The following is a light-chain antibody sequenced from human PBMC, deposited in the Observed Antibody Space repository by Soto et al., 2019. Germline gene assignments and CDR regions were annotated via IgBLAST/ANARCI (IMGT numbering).Light chain of an antibody. CDR2: EVT. V-gene: IGLV2-14*01. J-gene: IGLJ2*01. CDR3: SSYSRSNTPVV. Sequence: QSALTQPASVSGSPGQSITISCTGTSSDVGTYTYVSWYKQHPGKAPKLVIYEVTNRPSGVSNRFAGSKSGNTASLTISGLQAEDEGEYYCSSYSRSNTPVVFGGGTKLTVL. CDR1: SSDVGTYTY.